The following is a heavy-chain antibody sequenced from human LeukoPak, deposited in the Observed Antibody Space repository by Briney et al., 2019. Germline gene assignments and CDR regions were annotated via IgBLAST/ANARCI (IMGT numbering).Heavy chain of an antibody. CDR2: ISSSGTAM. D-gene: IGHD3-10*02. CDR3: AELGITMIGGV. V-gene: IGHV3-48*03. J-gene: IGHJ6*04. Sequence: GGSLRLSCLASGFTFRSYDMNWVRQAPGKGLEWVSYISSSGTAMYYADSVKGRFTISRDNAKNSLYLQMNSLRAEDTAVYYCAELGITMIGGVWGKGTTVTISS. CDR1: GFTFRSYD.